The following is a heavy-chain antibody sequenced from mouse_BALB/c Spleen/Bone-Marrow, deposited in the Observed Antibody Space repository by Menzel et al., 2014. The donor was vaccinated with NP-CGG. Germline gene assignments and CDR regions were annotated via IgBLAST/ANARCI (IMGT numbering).Heavy chain of an antibody. V-gene: IGHV1-87*01. Sequence: VKLLESGAELARPGASVKLSCKASGYTFTSYWMQWVKQRPGQGLEWIGAIYPGDGDTRYTQKFKGKATLTADKSSSTAYMQLSSLASEDSAVYYCASYYDYGGRGYWGQGTTLTVSS. D-gene: IGHD2-4*01. CDR1: GYTFTSYW. CDR3: ASYYDYGGRGY. J-gene: IGHJ2*01. CDR2: IYPGDGDT.